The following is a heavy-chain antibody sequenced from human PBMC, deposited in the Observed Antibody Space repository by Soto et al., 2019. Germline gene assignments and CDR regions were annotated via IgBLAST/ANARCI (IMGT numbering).Heavy chain of an antibody. J-gene: IGHJ2*01. CDR3: ARVVTPVAGTGSGWYFDL. Sequence: EVQLVESGGGLVKPGGSLRLSCAVSGFTFSSYSMNWVRQAPGKGLEWVSSISSSSSYIYYADSVKGRFTISRDNAKNSLYLQMNSLRAEDTAVYYCARVVTPVAGTGSGWYFDLWGRGTLVTVSS. V-gene: IGHV3-21*01. CDR2: ISSSSSYI. CDR1: GFTFSSYS. D-gene: IGHD6-19*01.